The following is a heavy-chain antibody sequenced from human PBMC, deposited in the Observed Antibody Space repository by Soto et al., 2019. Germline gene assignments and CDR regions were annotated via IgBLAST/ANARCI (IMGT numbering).Heavy chain of an antibody. Sequence: QVPLVQSGAEVKKPGASVKVSCKASGYTFTSYGISWVRQAPGQGLEWMGWISAYNGNTNYAQKLQGRVTMTTDTSTSTAYMERRSLRSDDTAVYYCARDPNYYGSGSYYNDYYYYGMDVWGQGTTVTVSS. CDR2: ISAYNGNT. V-gene: IGHV1-18*01. CDR3: ARDPNYYGSGSYYNDYYYYGMDV. CDR1: GYTFTSYG. D-gene: IGHD3-10*01. J-gene: IGHJ6*02.